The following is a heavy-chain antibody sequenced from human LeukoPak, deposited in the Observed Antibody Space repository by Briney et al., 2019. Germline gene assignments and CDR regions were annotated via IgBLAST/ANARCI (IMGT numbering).Heavy chain of an antibody. CDR2: IYHSGST. V-gene: IGHV4-30-2*01. D-gene: IGHD4-11*01. J-gene: IGHJ4*02. CDR3: ARGTTPDV. Sequence: SETLSLTCAVSGGSISSGGYSWSRIRQPPGTGLEWIGYIYHSGSTYYNPSLKSRVTISVDRSKNQFSLKLSSVTAADTAVYYCARGTTPDVWGQGTLVTVSS. CDR1: GGSISSGGYS.